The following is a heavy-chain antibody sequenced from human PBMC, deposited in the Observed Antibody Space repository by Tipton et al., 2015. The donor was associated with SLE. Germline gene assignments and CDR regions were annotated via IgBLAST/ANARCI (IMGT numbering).Heavy chain of an antibody. D-gene: IGHD3-10*01. J-gene: IGHJ6*01. V-gene: IGHV1-8*01. Sequence: QLVQSGAEVKKPGASVKVSCKASGYTFTSYDINWVRQATGQGLEWMGWMNPNSGNTGYAQKFQGRVTMTRNTSISTAYMELSSLRSEDTAVYYCARMAYWLGESDYCYYGMDVWGQGTTGTGSS. CDR1: GYTFTSYD. CDR2: MNPNSGNT. CDR3: ARMAYWLGESDYCYYGMDV.